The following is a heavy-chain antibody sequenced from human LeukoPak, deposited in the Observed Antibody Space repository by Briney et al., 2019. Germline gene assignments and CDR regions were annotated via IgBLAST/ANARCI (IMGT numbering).Heavy chain of an antibody. CDR2: IYYSGST. Sequence: SETLSPTCTVSGGSISSGSYYWGWIRQPPGKGLEWIGSIYYSGSTYYNPSLKSRVTISVDTSKNQFSLKLSSVTAADTAVYYCARGRSEYSGYDLPDYWGQGTLVTVSS. V-gene: IGHV4-39*01. D-gene: IGHD5-12*01. CDR3: ARGRSEYSGYDLPDY. J-gene: IGHJ4*02. CDR1: GGSISSGSYY.